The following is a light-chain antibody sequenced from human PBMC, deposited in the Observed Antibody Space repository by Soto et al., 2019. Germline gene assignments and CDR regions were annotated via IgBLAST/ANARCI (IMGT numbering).Light chain of an antibody. V-gene: IGKV2-28*01. Sequence: DIVMTQSPLSLPVTPGEPASISCRSSQSLLHSNGKTYLDWYPQKTGQSPLLLVYLASNRDSGVHDRVSGSGAGTDFTLRISRVEAEDVGIYYCMQALQTPLTFGQGTKLVIK. CDR2: LAS. CDR3: MQALQTPLT. CDR1: QSLLHSNGKTY. J-gene: IGKJ2*01.